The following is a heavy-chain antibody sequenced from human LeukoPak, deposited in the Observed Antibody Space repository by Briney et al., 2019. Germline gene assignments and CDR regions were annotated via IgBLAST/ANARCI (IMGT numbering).Heavy chain of an antibody. Sequence: PSETLSLTCTVSGGSISSGSYYWSWIRQPAGKGLEWTGRIYTSGSTNYNPSLKSRVTISVDTSKNQFSLKLSSVTAADTAVYYCARVVGAPTNYYYYMDVWGKGTTVTISS. D-gene: IGHD1-26*01. J-gene: IGHJ6*03. V-gene: IGHV4-61*02. CDR1: GGSISSGSYY. CDR2: IYTSGST. CDR3: ARVVGAPTNYYYYMDV.